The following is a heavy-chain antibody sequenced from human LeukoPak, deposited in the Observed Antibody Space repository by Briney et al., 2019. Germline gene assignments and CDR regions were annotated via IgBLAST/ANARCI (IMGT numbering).Heavy chain of an antibody. V-gene: IGHV3-23*01. Sequence: GGSLRLSCATSGFNFRTYGMSWIRQAPGKGLEWVAGISGSAYTTHYAGSVKGRFTISRDNSKNTLFLQMDSLRVEDTAVYYCAKLPIMLALNRIEFWSQGSLVTVTS. J-gene: IGHJ4*02. D-gene: IGHD2-8*01. CDR3: AKLPIMLALNRIEF. CDR2: ISGSAYTT. CDR1: GFNFRTYG.